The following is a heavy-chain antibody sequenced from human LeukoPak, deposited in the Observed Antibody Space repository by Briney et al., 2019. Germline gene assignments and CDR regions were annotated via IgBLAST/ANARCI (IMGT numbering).Heavy chain of an antibody. D-gene: IGHD3-10*01. J-gene: IGHJ4*02. CDR2: INSDGSTT. Sequence: GGSLRLSCVASGFTFSGYWMYWVRQAPGKGLVWVSRINSDGSTTTYADSVRGRFTISRDNAKHTLYLQMNSLRAEDTAVCYCERGGFDTIGFDYWGQGTLVTVSS. CDR3: ERGGFDTIGFDY. CDR1: GFTFSGYW. V-gene: IGHV3-74*01.